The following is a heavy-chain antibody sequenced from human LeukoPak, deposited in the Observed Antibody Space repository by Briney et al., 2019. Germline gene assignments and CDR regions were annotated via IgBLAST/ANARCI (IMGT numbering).Heavy chain of an antibody. CDR3: ARDAESWHDAFDI. V-gene: IGHV4-34*01. CDR2: INHSGRT. Sequence: PSETLSLTCAVYGGSFSGYYWSWIRQPPGKGLEWIGEINHSGRTYYNPSLKSRVTISVDTSKNQFSLKLSSVTAADTAVYYCARDAESWHDAFDIWGQGTMVTVSS. CDR1: GGSFSGYY. D-gene: IGHD2-2*01. J-gene: IGHJ3*02.